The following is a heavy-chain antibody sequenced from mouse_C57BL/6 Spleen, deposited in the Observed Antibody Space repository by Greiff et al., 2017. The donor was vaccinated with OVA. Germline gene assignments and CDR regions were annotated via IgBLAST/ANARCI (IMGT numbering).Heavy chain of an antibody. Sequence: QVQLQQSGAELARPGASVKMSCKASGYTFTSYTMHWVKQRPGQGLEWIGYINPSSGYTKYNQKFKDKATLTADKSSSTAYMQLSSLTSEDSAVYYCATSDYYGSSPYYFDYWGQGTTLTVSS. J-gene: IGHJ2*01. CDR1: GYTFTSYT. CDR3: ATSDYYGSSPYYFDY. CDR2: INPSSGYT. D-gene: IGHD1-1*01. V-gene: IGHV1-4*01.